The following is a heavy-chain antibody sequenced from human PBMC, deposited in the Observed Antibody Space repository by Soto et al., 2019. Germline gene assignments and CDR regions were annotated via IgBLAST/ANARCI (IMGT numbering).Heavy chain of an antibody. CDR3: ARDFIEGYSSKGHRGHRFDP. CDR2: IIPIFGTA. V-gene: IGHV1-69*06. Sequence: GASVKVSCKASGGTFSSYAISWVRQAPGQGLEWMGGIIPIFGTANYAQKFQGRVTITADKSTSTAYMELSSLRSEDTAVYYCARDFIEGYSSKGHRGHRFDPWGQGTLVTVSS. CDR1: GGTFSSYA. D-gene: IGHD6-13*01. J-gene: IGHJ5*02.